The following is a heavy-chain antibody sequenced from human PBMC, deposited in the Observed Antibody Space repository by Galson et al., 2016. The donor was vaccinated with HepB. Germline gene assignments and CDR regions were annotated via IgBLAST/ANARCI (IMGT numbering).Heavy chain of an antibody. D-gene: IGHD4-17*01. CDR1: GFTVSSYC. CDR2: ISSSGGGT. Sequence: SLRLSCAASGFTVSSYCMTWVRQAPGKGLEWVSAISSSGGGTNYADSVKGRFTISRDNSKNTLYVQMNSLRAEDTAVYYCAKAATTVTTLEYFDYWGQGTLVTVSS. V-gene: IGHV3-23*01. CDR3: AKAATTVTTLEYFDY. J-gene: IGHJ4*02.